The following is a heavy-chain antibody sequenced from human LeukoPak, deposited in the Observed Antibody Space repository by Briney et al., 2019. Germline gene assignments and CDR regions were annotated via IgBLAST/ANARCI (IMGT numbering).Heavy chain of an antibody. Sequence: SETLSLTCTVSGGSISSGDYYWSWIRQPPGKGLEWIGYIYYSGSTYYNPSLKSRVTISVDTSKNQFSLKLSSVTAADTAVYYCARVGIVATISIDYWGQGTLVTVS. CDR1: GGSISSGDYY. J-gene: IGHJ4*02. D-gene: IGHD5-12*01. CDR3: ARVGIVATISIDY. V-gene: IGHV4-30-4*01. CDR2: IYYSGST.